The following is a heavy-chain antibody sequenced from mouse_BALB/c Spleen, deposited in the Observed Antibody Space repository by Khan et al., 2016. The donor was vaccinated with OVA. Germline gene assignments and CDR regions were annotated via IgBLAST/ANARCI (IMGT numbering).Heavy chain of an antibody. CDR2: ISYSGST. D-gene: IGHD3-3*01. CDR3: ARTARITY. V-gene: IGHV3-2*02. Sequence: EVQLQESGPGLVKPSQSLSLTCTVTGYSINSGYGWNWIRQFPGNKLEWLGYISYSGSTNYTPSLKSRITITRDTTKNHFSLQLNSMTTADTATYYCARTARITYWGQGTTLTVSA. J-gene: IGHJ2*01. CDR1: GYSINSGYG.